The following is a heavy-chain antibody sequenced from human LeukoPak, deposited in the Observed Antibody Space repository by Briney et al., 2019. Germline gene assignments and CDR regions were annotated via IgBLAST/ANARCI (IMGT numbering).Heavy chain of an antibody. Sequence: PGRSLRLSCAASGFTFSNYAMHWVRQAPGKGLEWMSVISYDGRNKYFADSVKGRFTLSRDNSKNTLYLQMNNLRAEDTAVYYCARDPPLNPYCGGDCPTGSTGYWGQGTLVTVSS. D-gene: IGHD2-21*02. V-gene: IGHV3-30*04. CDR1: GFTFSNYA. CDR2: ISYDGRNK. CDR3: ARDPPLNPYCGGDCPTGSTGY. J-gene: IGHJ4*02.